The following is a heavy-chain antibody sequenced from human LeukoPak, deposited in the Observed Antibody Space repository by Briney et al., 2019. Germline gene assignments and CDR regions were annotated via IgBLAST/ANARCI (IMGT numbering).Heavy chain of an antibody. CDR1: GASISGSGYY. V-gene: IGHV4-39*01. CDR3: ARQVVSNNWYWDAFDI. CDR2: IYYSGST. D-gene: IGHD6-13*01. Sequence: PSETLSLTCAVSGASISGSGYYWGWIRQPPGKGLEWIGSIYYSGSTYYNPSLKSRVTISVDTSKNHFSLKLNSVTAADTAVYYCARQVVSNNWYWDAFDIWGQGTMVTVSS. J-gene: IGHJ3*02.